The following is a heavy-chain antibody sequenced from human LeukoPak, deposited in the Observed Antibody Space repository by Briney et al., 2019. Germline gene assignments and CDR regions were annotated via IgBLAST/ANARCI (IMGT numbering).Heavy chain of an antibody. J-gene: IGHJ4*02. CDR2: ISAYNGNT. V-gene: IGHV1-18*01. Sequence: ASVKVSCNASGYTFTSYGINWVRQAPGQGLEWMGWISAYNGNTNYAQKLQGRVTMTTDTSTSTAYMELRSLRSDDTAVYYCARDGITIFGVVIILDYWGQGTLVTVSS. CDR3: ARDGITIFGVVIILDY. CDR1: GYTFTSYG. D-gene: IGHD3-3*01.